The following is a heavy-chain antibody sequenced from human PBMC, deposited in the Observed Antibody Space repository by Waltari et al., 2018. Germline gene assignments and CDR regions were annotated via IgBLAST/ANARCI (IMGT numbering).Heavy chain of an antibody. D-gene: IGHD2-8*01. CDR2: IWYDGSNK. CDR1: TFSSYG. Sequence: TFSSYGMHWVRQAPGKGLEWVAVIWYDGSNKYYADSVKGRFTISRDNSKNTLYLQMNSLRAEDTAVYYCARDHEGRYCTNGVCYRYFDYYYGMDVWGQGTTVTVSS. J-gene: IGHJ6*02. V-gene: IGHV3-33*01. CDR3: ARDHEGRYCTNGVCYRYFDYYYGMDV.